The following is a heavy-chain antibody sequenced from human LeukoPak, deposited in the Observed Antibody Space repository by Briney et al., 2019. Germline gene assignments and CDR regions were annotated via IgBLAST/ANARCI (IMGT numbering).Heavy chain of an antibody. D-gene: IGHD2-2*01. CDR2: IKQDGSEE. V-gene: IGHV3-7*05. J-gene: IGHJ4*02. CDR1: GFTFSSYS. CDR3: ARDQRYCSSSSCPWEPFDY. Sequence: GGSLRLSCAASGFTFSSYSMNWVRQAPGKGLEWVANIKQDGSEEYYVDSVKGRFTISRDNAKNSLYLQMNSLRAEDTAVYYCARDQRYCSSSSCPWEPFDYWGQGTLVTVSS.